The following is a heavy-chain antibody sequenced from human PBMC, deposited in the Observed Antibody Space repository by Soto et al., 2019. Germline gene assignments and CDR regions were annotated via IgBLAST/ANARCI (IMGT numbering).Heavy chain of an antibody. J-gene: IGHJ6*02. CDR3: ARDGGPRLTDGSGSYYHPGPPVSVKYYYGMDV. Sequence: PGGSLRLSCAASGFTFSSYGMHWVRQAPGKGLEWVAVIWYDGSNKYYADSVKGRFTISRDNSKNTLYLQMNSLRAEDTAVYYCARDGGPRLTDGSGSYYHPGPPVSVKYYYGMDVWGQGTTVTVSS. D-gene: IGHD3-10*01. CDR2: IWYDGSNK. CDR1: GFTFSSYG. V-gene: IGHV3-33*01.